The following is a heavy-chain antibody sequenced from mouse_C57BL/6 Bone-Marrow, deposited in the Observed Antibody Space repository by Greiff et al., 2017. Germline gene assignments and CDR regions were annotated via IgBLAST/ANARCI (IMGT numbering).Heavy chain of an antibody. Sequence: VQLQQSGAELVRPGTSVKVSCKASGYAFTNYLIAWVKPRPGQGLEWIGVINPGSGGTNYNEKFKGKATLTADKSSSTAYMQLSSLTSEDSTVYFCARPYYCNYYFDDWGQGTTLTVSS. J-gene: IGHJ2*01. CDR2: INPGSGGT. D-gene: IGHD2-10*01. V-gene: IGHV1-54*01. CDR3: ARPYYCNYYFDD. CDR1: GYAFTNYL.